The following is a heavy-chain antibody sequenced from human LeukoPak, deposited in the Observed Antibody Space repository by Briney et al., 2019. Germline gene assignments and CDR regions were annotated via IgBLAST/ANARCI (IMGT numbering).Heavy chain of an antibody. CDR1: GXSISSYY. Sequence: PSETLSLTCTVSGXSISSYYWSWIRQPPGKGLEWIGYIYYSGSTNYNPSLKSRVTISVDTSKNQFSLKLSSVTAADTAVYYCARSFFDYWGQGTLVTVSS. CDR3: ARSFFDY. V-gene: IGHV4-59*01. J-gene: IGHJ4*02. CDR2: IYYSGST.